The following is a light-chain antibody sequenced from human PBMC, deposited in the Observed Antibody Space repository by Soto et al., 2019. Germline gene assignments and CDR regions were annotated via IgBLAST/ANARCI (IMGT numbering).Light chain of an antibody. CDR3: QQYGSSPWT. Sequence: EIVLTQSPGTLSLSPGERAALSCMASQSVSGSYLAWYQQKPGQAPRLLIYGASSRATGIPDRFSGSGSGTDFTLTISRLEPEDFAVYSCQQYGSSPWTFGQGTKVEIK. J-gene: IGKJ1*01. CDR1: QSVSGSY. V-gene: IGKV3-20*01. CDR2: GAS.